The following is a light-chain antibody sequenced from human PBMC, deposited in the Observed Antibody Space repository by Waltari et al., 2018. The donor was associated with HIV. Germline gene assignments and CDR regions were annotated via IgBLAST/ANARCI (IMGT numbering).Light chain of an antibody. CDR2: EVI. V-gene: IGLV2-11*01. CDR1: SDDIGASKF. CDR3: SSYTGNSWV. J-gene: IGLJ3*02. Sequence: QSALTQPRSVSGSPGQSVTFSCTGTSDDIGASKFVSWYQQHPGKAPKLILYEVIQRPSGCPDRFSGSKSGNTASLTISGLQGEDEADYYCSSYTGNSWVFGGGTILTVL.